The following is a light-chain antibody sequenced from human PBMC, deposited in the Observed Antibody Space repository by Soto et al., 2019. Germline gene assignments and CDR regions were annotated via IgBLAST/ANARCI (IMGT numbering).Light chain of an antibody. CDR3: STPRSSSFYV. J-gene: IGLJ1*01. V-gene: IGLV2-14*03. CDR1: SSDICSYNY. Sequence: QSALTQPASVSGSPGQSITISCTGTSSDICSYNYVSWYQQHPGQAPKLMIYDVTNRPSGVSNRFSGSKSGNTASLTISGLQAEDEADYYCSTPRSSSFYVFGTGTKLTVL. CDR2: DVT.